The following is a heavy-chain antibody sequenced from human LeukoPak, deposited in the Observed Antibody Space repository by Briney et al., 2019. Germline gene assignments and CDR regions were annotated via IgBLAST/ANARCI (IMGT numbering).Heavy chain of an antibody. D-gene: IGHD3-3*01. CDR2: INHSGST. CDR3: ARGPDYYFDY. J-gene: IGHJ4*02. CDR1: GGSFSGYY. V-gene: IGHV4-34*01. Sequence: SETLSLTCAVYGGSFSGYYWSWIRQPPGKGLEWIGEINHSGSTNYNPSLKSRVTISVDTSKNQFSPKLSSVTAADTAVYYCARGPDYYFDYWGQGTLVTVSS.